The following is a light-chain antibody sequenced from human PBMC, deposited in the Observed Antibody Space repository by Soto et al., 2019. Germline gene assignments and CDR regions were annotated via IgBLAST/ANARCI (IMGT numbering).Light chain of an antibody. CDR1: SNDVGGYNF. V-gene: IGLV2-14*01. J-gene: IGLJ1*01. CDR2: EVT. Sequence: QSALTQPASVSGSPGQSITISCTGTSNDVGGYNFVSWYQQHPGKAPKLMIYEVTHRPSGVSNRFSGSKSGNTASLTISGLQGEDEADYYCGSYTSSSTLYVFGTGTKLTVL. CDR3: GSYTSSSTLYV.